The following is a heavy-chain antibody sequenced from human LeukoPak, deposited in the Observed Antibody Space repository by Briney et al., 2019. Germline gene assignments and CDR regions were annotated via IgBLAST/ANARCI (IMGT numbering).Heavy chain of an antibody. D-gene: IGHD2-2*01. CDR3: ARGVVVPAATNYYYYGMDV. CDR2: ISAYNGNT. CDR1: GYTFTSYG. Sequence: ASVKDSCKASGYTFTSYGISWVRQAPGQGLEWMGWISAYNGNTNYAQKLQGRVTMTTDTSTSTAYMELRSLRSDDTAVYYCARGVVVPAATNYYYYGMDVWGQGTTVTVSS. V-gene: IGHV1-18*01. J-gene: IGHJ6*02.